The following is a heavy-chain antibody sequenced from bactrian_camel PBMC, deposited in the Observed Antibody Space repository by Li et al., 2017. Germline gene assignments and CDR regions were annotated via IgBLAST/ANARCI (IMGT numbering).Heavy chain of an antibody. CDR1: GFTFTSYR. Sequence: VQLVESGGGLVQPGGSLRLSCAASGFTFTSYRLSWVRQAPGKGLEWVSAINGAGGTTDYAESAKGRFTISRDNAKNTVYLQMNSLKPEDTAVYYCVPCAWDYWGQGTQVTVS. CDR3: VPCAWDY. J-gene: IGHJ4*01. CDR2: INGAGGTT. V-gene: IGHV3S40*01. D-gene: IGHD1*01.